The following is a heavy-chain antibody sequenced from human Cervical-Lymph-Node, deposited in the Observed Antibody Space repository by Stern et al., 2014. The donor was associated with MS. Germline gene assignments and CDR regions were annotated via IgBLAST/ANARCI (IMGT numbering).Heavy chain of an antibody. CDR1: GGTFSSYT. CDR3: ARAATVTTDYYYYGMDV. CDR2: IIPILGIA. D-gene: IGHD4-11*01. V-gene: IGHV1-69*09. J-gene: IGHJ6*02. Sequence: QVQLVQSGAEVKKPGSSVKVSCKASGGTFSSYTISWVRQAPGQGLEWMGRIIPILGIANYAQKFQGRVTITADKSTSTAYMELSSLRSEDTAVYYCARAATVTTDYYYYGMDVWGQGTTVTVSS.